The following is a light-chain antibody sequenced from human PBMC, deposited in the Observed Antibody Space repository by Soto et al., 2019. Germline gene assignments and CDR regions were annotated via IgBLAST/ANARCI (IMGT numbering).Light chain of an antibody. CDR1: QKINTW. V-gene: IGKV1-5*03. Sequence: IQMTQSPSTLSASVGDRVTITCRASQKINTWVAWYQQIQGKSPQLLIYEASSLEPGVPSRFGGSGSGTDFTLTISSLQPDDFATYYCQQYKIYPLTFGGGTHVE. CDR3: QQYKIYPLT. J-gene: IGKJ4*01. CDR2: EAS.